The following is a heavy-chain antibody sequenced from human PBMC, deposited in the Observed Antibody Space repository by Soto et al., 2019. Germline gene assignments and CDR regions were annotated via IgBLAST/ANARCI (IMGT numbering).Heavy chain of an antibody. CDR2: IYYSGST. V-gene: IGHV4-39*01. Sequence: KPSETLSLTCTVSGGSISSSSYYWDWIRQPPGKGLEWIGSIYYSGSTYYNPSLKSRVTISVDTSKNQFSLKLSSVTAADTAVYYCASTDSSGYHNFDYWGQGTLVTVSS. D-gene: IGHD3-22*01. CDR3: ASTDSSGYHNFDY. CDR1: GGSISSSSYY. J-gene: IGHJ4*02.